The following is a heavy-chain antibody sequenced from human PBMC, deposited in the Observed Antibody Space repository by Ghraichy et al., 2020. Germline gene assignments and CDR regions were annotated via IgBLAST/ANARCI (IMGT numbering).Heavy chain of an antibody. V-gene: IGHV3-23*01. CDR2: ISGSGGST. CDR1: GFTFSSYA. D-gene: IGHD5-24*01. CDR3: AKMGGGGLEMATHHLFRFDY. Sequence: GGSLRLSCAASGFTFSSYAMSWVRQAPGKGLEWVSAISGSGGSTYYADSVKGRFTISRDNSKNTLYLQMNSLRAEDTAVYYCAKMGGGGLEMATHHLFRFDYWGQGTLVTVSS. J-gene: IGHJ4*02.